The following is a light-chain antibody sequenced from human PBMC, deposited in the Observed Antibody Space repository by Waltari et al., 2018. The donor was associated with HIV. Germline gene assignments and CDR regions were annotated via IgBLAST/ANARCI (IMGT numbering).Light chain of an antibody. CDR2: KDS. Sequence: SYELTQPPSLSVSPGRPASITCSGDALPNQYAYWYQQKAGQAPVLIIYKDSERPSGVPERFSGSSSGTTVTLTISGVQAEDEADYYCQSADSSGTYWVFGGGTKLTVL. J-gene: IGLJ3*02. V-gene: IGLV3-25*03. CDR3: QSADSSGTYWV. CDR1: ALPNQY.